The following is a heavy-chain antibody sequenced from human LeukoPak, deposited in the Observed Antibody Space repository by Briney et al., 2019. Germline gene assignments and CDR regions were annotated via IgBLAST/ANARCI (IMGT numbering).Heavy chain of an antibody. J-gene: IGHJ4*02. Sequence: GGSLRLSCAASGFTVSSNYMSWVRQAPGKGLEWVSVIYSGGSTYYADSVKGRFTISRDNSKNTLYLQMNSLRAEDTAVYYCARAVGDSSGYSDDYWGQGTLVTVSS. D-gene: IGHD3-22*01. CDR3: ARAVGDSSGYSDDY. CDR1: GFTVSSNY. CDR2: IYSGGST. V-gene: IGHV3-66*01.